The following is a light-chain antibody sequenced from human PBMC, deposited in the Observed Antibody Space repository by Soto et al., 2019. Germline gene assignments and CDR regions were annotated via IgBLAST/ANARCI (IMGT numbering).Light chain of an antibody. Sequence: DIQLTQSPSSLCASVGVTVTITCRASQTVSRYLNWYQQKSGTAPKLLIYAASTLHTGVPSRFSGRGSGTDFTLTINNLQREDFADYFCQQTYSNLLTFGEGTKVDNK. CDR3: QQTYSNLLT. V-gene: IGKV1-39*01. CDR1: QTVSRY. CDR2: AAS. J-gene: IGKJ1*01.